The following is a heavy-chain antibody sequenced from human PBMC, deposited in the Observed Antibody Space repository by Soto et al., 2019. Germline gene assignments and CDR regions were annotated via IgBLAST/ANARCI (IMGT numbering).Heavy chain of an antibody. D-gene: IGHD2-15*01. J-gene: IGHJ6*02. V-gene: IGHV3-30*18. CDR3: AKDGTHCSGGSCYGLDV. CDR2: ISYDGSNR. Sequence: GGSLRLSCAASGFTFSSYGMHWVRQARGKGLEWVALISYDGSNRYYADSVKGRFTVSRDNSKNTLSLQMNSLRAEDTAVYYCAKDGTHCSGGSCYGLDVWGQGTTVTVSS. CDR1: GFTFSSYG.